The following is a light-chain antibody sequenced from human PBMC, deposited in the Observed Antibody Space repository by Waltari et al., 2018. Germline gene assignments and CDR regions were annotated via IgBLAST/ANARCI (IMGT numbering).Light chain of an antibody. J-gene: IGKJ1*01. CDR3: QQFNDWPRT. V-gene: IGKV3-15*01. CDR1: QSISIN. Sequence: EVVMTQSPATLSVSPGERATLSCRASQSISINLVWYQQKPGQAPRLLMYGPSTRATDVPARFSGSGSGTEFTLTISSLQSEDAAVYYCQQFNDWPRTFGQGTKVEIK. CDR2: GPS.